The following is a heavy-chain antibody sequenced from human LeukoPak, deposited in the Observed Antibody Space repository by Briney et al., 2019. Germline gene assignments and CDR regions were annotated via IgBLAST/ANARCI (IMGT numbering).Heavy chain of an antibody. CDR3: ARLRYFDWSYYYGMDV. Sequence: SETLSFTCTVXXXXXSXXXXXWIRXXPXXXXXXXXXXYYSGSTNYNPSLKSRVTISVDTSKNQFSLKLSSVTAADTAVYYCARLRYFDWSYYYGMDVWGQGTTVTVSS. V-gene: IGHV4-59*08. CDR2: XYYSGST. J-gene: IGHJ6*02. CDR1: XXXXSXXX. D-gene: IGHD3-9*01.